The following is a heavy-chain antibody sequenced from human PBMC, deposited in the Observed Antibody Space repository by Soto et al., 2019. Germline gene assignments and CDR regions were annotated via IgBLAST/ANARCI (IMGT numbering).Heavy chain of an antibody. D-gene: IGHD2-15*01. Sequence: ASVKVSCKASGYTFTGYYMHWVRQAPGQGLEWMGWINPNSGGTNYAQKFQGWVTMTRDTSISTAYMELSRLRSDDTAVYYCARAPHCSGGSCYSDNWFDPWGQGTLVTVSS. V-gene: IGHV1-2*04. J-gene: IGHJ5*02. CDR1: GYTFTGYY. CDR3: ARAPHCSGGSCYSDNWFDP. CDR2: INPNSGGT.